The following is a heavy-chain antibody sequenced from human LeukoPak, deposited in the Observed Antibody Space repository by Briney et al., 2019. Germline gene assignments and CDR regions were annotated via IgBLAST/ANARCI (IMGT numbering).Heavy chain of an antibody. CDR1: GFTFSSYW. CDR3: ACGSVYYYYMDV. Sequence: PGGSLRLSCAASGFTFSSYWMSWVRQAPGKGLEWVANIKQDGSEKYYVDSVKGRFTISRDNAKNSLCLQMNSLRAEDTAVYYCACGSVYYYYMDVWGKGTTVTVSS. CDR2: IKQDGSEK. V-gene: IGHV3-7*01. J-gene: IGHJ6*03. D-gene: IGHD3-10*01.